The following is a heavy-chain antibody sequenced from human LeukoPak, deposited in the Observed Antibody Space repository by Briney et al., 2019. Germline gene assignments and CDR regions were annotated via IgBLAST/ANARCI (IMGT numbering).Heavy chain of an antibody. J-gene: IGHJ6*04. CDR2: ILSDGSNK. Sequence: PGGSLRLSCAASGFTFSSYAMHWVRQAPGKGLEWVAAILSDGSNKYYADSVKGRFTISRDNSKNTLYLQMNSLRAEDTAVYYCARVNRCSSTSCYIYGMDVWGKGTTVTVSS. V-gene: IGHV3-30*04. D-gene: IGHD2-2*02. CDR1: GFTFSSYA. CDR3: ARVNRCSSTSCYIYGMDV.